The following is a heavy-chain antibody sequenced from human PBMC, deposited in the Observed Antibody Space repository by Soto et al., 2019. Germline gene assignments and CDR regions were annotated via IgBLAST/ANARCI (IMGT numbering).Heavy chain of an antibody. CDR1: GDTFSSYSF. D-gene: IGHD2-15*01. CDR2: ISYSGST. Sequence: QVQLVQSGAEVKKPGSSVKISCKASGDTFSSYSFSWVRQAPGQGFEWIGFISYSGSTYYSTSLKSRVTISVDTSKSQFSLNLSFVTAADTAVYYCATMGTPATGLYFFDYWGQGSLVTVSS. V-gene: IGHV4-59*06. CDR3: ATMGTPATGLYFFDY. J-gene: IGHJ4*02.